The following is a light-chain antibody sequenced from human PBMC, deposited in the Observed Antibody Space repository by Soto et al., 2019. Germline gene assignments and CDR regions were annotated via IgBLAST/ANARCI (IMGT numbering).Light chain of an antibody. CDR2: GAS. CDR1: ESVSSTY. Sequence: EIVWTQSPGTLSLSPGERATLSCRASESVSSTYLAWYQQKPGQAPRLLIYGASSRATGIPDRFSGSGSGTEFTVTISRLEPEDFAVYYCTQYGYSPWTCGQGTKVEIK. J-gene: IGKJ1*01. CDR3: TQYGYSPWT. V-gene: IGKV3-20*01.